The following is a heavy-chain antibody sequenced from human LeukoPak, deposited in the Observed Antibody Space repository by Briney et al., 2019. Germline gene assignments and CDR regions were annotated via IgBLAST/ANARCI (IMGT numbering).Heavy chain of an antibody. Sequence: SETLSLTCAVYGGPFSGYYWSWIRQPPGKGLEWIGEINHSGSTNYNPSLKSRVTISVDTSKNQFSLKLSSVTAADTAVYYCARSGYYYDSSGYSIDAFDIWGQGTMVTVSS. V-gene: IGHV4-34*01. CDR3: ARSGYYYDSSGYSIDAFDI. J-gene: IGHJ3*02. D-gene: IGHD3-22*01. CDR2: INHSGST. CDR1: GGPFSGYY.